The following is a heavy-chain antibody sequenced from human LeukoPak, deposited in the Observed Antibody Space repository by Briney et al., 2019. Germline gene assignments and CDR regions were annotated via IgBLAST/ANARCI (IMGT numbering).Heavy chain of an antibody. CDR3: ARDVLRYFDFGAFDI. Sequence: ASVKVSCKASGYTFTGYYMHWVRQAPGQGLEWMGRINPNSGGTNYAQKLQGRVTMTTDTSTSTAYMELRSLRSDDTAVYYCARDVLRYFDFGAFDIWGQGTMVTVSS. CDR2: INPNSGGT. D-gene: IGHD3-9*01. CDR1: GYTFTGYY. J-gene: IGHJ3*02. V-gene: IGHV1-2*06.